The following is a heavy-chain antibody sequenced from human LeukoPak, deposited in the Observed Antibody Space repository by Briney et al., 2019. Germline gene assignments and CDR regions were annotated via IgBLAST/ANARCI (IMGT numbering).Heavy chain of an antibody. Sequence: PSETLSLTCTVSGGSISSYYWSWIRQPPGKGLEWIGYIYYSGSTNYNPSLKSRVTISVDTSKNQFSLKLSSVTAADTAVYYCARGSTVARSHYFDYWGQGTLVTVSS. D-gene: IGHD6-19*01. V-gene: IGHV4-59*01. CDR2: IYYSGST. J-gene: IGHJ4*02. CDR3: ARGSTVARSHYFDY. CDR1: GGSISSYY.